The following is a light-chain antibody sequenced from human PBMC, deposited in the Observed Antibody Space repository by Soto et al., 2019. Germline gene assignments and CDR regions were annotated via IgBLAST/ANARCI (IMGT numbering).Light chain of an antibody. CDR2: DAS. J-gene: IGKJ1*01. CDR1: QDIATY. Sequence: DIQMTQSPSSLSASVGNRVTITCQASQDIATYLNWYQQKPGKAPNLLIYDASNLETGVPSRFSGGGSGTHFTFTISNLQPEDIATYYCQQYDNLPPNWTLGHGTKVDI. CDR3: QQYDNLPPNWT. V-gene: IGKV1-33*01.